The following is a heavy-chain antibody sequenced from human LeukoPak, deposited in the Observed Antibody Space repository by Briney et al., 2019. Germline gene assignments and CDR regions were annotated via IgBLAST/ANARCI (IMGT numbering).Heavy chain of an antibody. V-gene: IGHV4-59*12. CDR1: GVSISSNY. CDR2: VDYSGNT. Sequence: SETLSLTCTVSGVSISSNYWSWFRQPPGKGLEWIGYVDYSGNTEYNLSLQSRVTISMDTANYQFFLRLTSVMAADTAVYFCARTLAREGGWFKIDYWGQGVPVTVSP. CDR3: ARTLAREGGWFKIDY. D-gene: IGHD6-19*01. J-gene: IGHJ4*02.